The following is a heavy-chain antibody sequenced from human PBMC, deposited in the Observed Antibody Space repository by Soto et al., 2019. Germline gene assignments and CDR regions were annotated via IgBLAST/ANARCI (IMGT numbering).Heavy chain of an antibody. CDR2: IYYSGST. CDR3: ASQGRGQQLVWDYYGMDV. V-gene: IGHV4-39*01. Sequence: PSETLSLTCTVSGGSISSSSYYWGWIRQPPGKGLEWIGSIYYSGSTYYNPSLKSRVTISVDTSKNQFSLKLSSVTAADTAVYYCASQGRGQQLVWDYYGMDVWGQGTTVTVSS. CDR1: GGSISSSSYY. J-gene: IGHJ6*02. D-gene: IGHD6-13*01.